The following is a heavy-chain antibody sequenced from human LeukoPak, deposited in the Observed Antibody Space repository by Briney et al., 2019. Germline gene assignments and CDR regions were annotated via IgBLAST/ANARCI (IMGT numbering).Heavy chain of an antibody. Sequence: SQTLSLTCGISGDRVSSNSAAWNWIRQSPSRGLEWLGRTYYRSKWYIQYAVSVKSRITINADTSKNQFSLQLTSVTPEDTAVYYCAKGYGMDVWGQGTTVTVSS. CDR3: AKGYGMDV. CDR1: GDRVSSNSAA. J-gene: IGHJ6*02. V-gene: IGHV6-1*01. CDR2: TYYRSKWYI.